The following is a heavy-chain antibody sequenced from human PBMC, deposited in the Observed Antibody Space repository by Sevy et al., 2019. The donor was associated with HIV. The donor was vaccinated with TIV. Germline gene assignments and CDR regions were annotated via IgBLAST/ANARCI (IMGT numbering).Heavy chain of an antibody. Sequence: GVPLRLSCAASGFTSSSYAMSWVRQPPGRGLEWVSTLSDSGVSTYYADSVKGRFTISRDNSKNILYLQMNSLRAEDTAVYYCARDRATSATGTLFDYWGQGTLVTVSS. CDR1: GFTSSSYA. CDR3: ARDRATSATGTLFDY. V-gene: IGHV3-23*01. D-gene: IGHD3-9*01. J-gene: IGHJ4*02. CDR2: LSDSGVST.